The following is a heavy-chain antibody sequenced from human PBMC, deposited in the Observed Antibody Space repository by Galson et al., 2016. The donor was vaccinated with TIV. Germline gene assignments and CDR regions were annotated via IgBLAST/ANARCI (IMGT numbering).Heavy chain of an antibody. D-gene: IGHD2-15*01. Sequence: SLRLSCAASGFTFSSFGMHWVRQAPGKGLEWVALIRYDGSRSYYADSVKGRFTISRDDSKNTLYLQMNSLRRDDSAVYYCASGVVAHTHYFYGMDVWGQGTTVTVSS. J-gene: IGHJ6*02. CDR3: ASGVVAHTHYFYGMDV. CDR1: GFTFSSFG. V-gene: IGHV3-30*02. CDR2: IRYDGSRS.